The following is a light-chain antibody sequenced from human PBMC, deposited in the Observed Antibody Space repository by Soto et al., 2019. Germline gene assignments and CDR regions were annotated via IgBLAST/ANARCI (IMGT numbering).Light chain of an antibody. CDR3: QSYDSSLRV. V-gene: IGLV1-40*01. J-gene: IGLJ2*01. Sequence: QPVLTQPPSVSGAPGQRVTISCTGSSSNIGADYDVHWYQQLPGTAPKLLIYDNNNRPSGVPDRFSGSKSGTSASLAITGLQAEDEADYYCQSYDSSLRVFGGGTKVTVL. CDR2: DNN. CDR1: SSNIGADYD.